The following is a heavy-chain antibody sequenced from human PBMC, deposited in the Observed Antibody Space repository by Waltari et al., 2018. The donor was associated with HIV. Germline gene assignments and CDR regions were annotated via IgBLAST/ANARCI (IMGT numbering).Heavy chain of an antibody. CDR3: ARTVGATPENFEY. J-gene: IGHJ4*02. CDR2: MYPGDSAT. CDR1: GYTFTNYW. D-gene: IGHD1-26*01. V-gene: IGHV5-51*03. Sequence: EVQMVQSGAEVKKPGDSLKISCKGSGYTFTNYWIGWVRQMTGKGLEGMGIMYPGDSATRYLPSFQGQVTISADKSITTAYLQWSSLKASDTAMYYCARTVGATPENFEYWGQGTLVTVSS.